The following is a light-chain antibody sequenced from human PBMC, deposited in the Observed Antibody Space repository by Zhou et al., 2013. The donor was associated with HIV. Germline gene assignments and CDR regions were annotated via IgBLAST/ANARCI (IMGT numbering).Light chain of an antibody. V-gene: IGKV1-33*01. Sequence: DIQMTQSPSSLSASVGDTVTITCQASQEISTSVDWYQQTPGKAPKLLIHDASELETGVPPRFSGDVFRTQFTLTISNLQPEDIATYYCQQYKIYPLTFGGGTKVEIK. J-gene: IGKJ4*01. CDR1: QEISTS. CDR3: QQYKIYPLT. CDR2: DAS.